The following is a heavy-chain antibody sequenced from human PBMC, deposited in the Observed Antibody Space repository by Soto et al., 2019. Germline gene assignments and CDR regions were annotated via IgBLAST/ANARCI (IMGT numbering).Heavy chain of an antibody. CDR2: IIPIFGTA. J-gene: IGHJ4*02. CDR1: GGTFSSYA. V-gene: IGHV1-69*13. Sequence: SVKVSCKASGGTFSSYAISWVRQAPGQGLEWMGGIIPIFGTANYAQKFQGRVTITADESTSTAYMELSSLRSDDTAVYYCASGISSWSLFDYWGQGPWSPSPQ. CDR3: ASGISSWSLFDY. D-gene: IGHD6-13*01.